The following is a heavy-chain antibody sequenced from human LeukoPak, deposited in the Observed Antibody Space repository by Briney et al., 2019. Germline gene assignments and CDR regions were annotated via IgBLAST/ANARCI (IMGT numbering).Heavy chain of an antibody. Sequence: PSETLSLTCTVSGGSISSSSYYWGGIRQPPGKGLEWIGSIYYSGSTYYNPSLKSRVTISVDTSKNQFSLKLSSVTAADTAVYYCARHVRASDSSSTRRLDTWGQGTLVTVSS. J-gene: IGHJ5*02. CDR1: GGSISSSSYY. D-gene: IGHD6-6*01. CDR2: IYYSGST. CDR3: ARHVRASDSSSTRRLDT. V-gene: IGHV4-39*01.